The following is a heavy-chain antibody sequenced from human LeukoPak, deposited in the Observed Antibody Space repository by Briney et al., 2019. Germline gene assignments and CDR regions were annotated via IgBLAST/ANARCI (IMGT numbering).Heavy chain of an antibody. V-gene: IGHV1-2*02. D-gene: IGHD2-21*01. CDR3: ARREASCGGDCYSYPSAGYYMDV. CDR2: INPNSGGT. J-gene: IGHJ6*03. CDR1: GYTFTGYY. Sequence: ASVKVSCKASGYTFTGYYMHWVRQAPGQGLEWMGWINPNSGGTNYAQKLQGRVTMTTDTSTSTAYMELRSLRSDDTAVYYCARREASCGGDCYSYPSAGYYMDVWGKGTTVTVSS.